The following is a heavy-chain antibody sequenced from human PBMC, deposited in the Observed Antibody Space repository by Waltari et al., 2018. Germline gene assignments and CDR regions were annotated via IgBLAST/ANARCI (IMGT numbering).Heavy chain of an antibody. V-gene: IGHV3-23*04. CDR3: AKLRSSGFHAFDI. J-gene: IGHJ3*02. D-gene: IGHD6-19*01. CDR2: ISGSGGST. Sequence: EMQLVESGGGLVQPGGSLRLSCAASGFTFSSYAMSWVRQAPGKGLEWVSAISGSGGSTYDADSVKGRFTISRDNSKNTLYLQMNSLRAEDTAVYYCAKLRSSGFHAFDIWGQGTMVTVSS. CDR1: GFTFSSYA.